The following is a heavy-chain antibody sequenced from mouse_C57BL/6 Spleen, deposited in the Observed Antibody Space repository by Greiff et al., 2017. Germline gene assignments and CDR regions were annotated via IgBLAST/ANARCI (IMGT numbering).Heavy chain of an antibody. J-gene: IGHJ4*01. CDR1: GYTFTSYW. V-gene: IGHV1-55*01. Sequence: VQLQQSGAELVKPGASVKMSCKASGYTFTSYWITWVKQRPGQGLEWIGDIYPGSGSTNYNEKFKSKATLTVDTASSTAYLQLSSLTSEDSAVYYCAKTTEGAPDYWGQGTPVTVSS. D-gene: IGHD1-1*01. CDR2: IYPGSGST. CDR3: AKTTEGAPDY.